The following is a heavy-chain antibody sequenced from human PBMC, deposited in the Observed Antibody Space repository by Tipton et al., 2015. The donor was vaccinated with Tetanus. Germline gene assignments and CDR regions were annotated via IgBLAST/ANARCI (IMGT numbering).Heavy chain of an antibody. CDR2: INHSGST. J-gene: IGHJ4*02. CDR3: ARDPHDYGDY. CDR1: GGSFSGYY. Sequence: TLSLTCAVYGGSFSGYYWSWIRQPPGKGLEWIGEINHSGSTNYNPSLKSRVTISVDTPKNQFSLKLSSVTAADTAVYYCARDPHDYGDYWGQGTLVTVSS. V-gene: IGHV4-34*01.